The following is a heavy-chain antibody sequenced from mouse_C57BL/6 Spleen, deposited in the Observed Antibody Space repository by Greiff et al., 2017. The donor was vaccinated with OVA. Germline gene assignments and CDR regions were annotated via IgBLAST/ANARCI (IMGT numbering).Heavy chain of an antibody. CDR3: ARDRGTYLGGYFDY. D-gene: IGHD3-3*01. J-gene: IGHJ2*01. Sequence: EVHLVESGGGLVKPGGSLKLSCAASGFTFSSYAMSWVRQTPEKRLEWVATISDGGSYTYYPDKVKGRFTISRDNAKNNLYLQMSHLKSEDTAMYYCARDRGTYLGGYFDYWGQGTTLTVSS. CDR2: ISDGGSYT. V-gene: IGHV5-4*01. CDR1: GFTFSSYA.